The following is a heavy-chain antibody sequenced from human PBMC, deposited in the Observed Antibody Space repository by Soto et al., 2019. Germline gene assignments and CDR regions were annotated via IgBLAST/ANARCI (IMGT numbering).Heavy chain of an antibody. V-gene: IGHV1-69*12. CDR2: IIPVFGTP. CDR1: GGSLSNYG. CDR3: ARGDATKIVVTTYYGVDV. J-gene: IGHJ6*02. D-gene: IGHD3-22*01. Sequence: QVQLVQSGAEVKKPGSSAKVSCKASGGSLSNYGISWVRQAPGQGLEWMGAIIPVFGTPNYAQKFQDRVTITADESTTIVYMEVRGLTSEDTAMYYCARGDATKIVVTTYYGVDVWGQGTTVTVSS.